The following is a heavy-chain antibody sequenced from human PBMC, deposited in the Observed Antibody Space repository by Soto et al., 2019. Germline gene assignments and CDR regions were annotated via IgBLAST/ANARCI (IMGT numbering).Heavy chain of an antibody. CDR3: AKERYRIAADSYGMDV. V-gene: IGHV3-30*18. Sequence: PGGALRLSCPASGFTFSSYGMHWVRQAPGKGLEWVAVISYDGSNKYYADSVKGRFTISRDNSKNTLYLQMNSLRAEDTAVYYCAKERYRIAADSYGMDVWGQGTTVTVSS. J-gene: IGHJ6*02. CDR1: GFTFSSYG. D-gene: IGHD6-13*01. CDR2: ISYDGSNK.